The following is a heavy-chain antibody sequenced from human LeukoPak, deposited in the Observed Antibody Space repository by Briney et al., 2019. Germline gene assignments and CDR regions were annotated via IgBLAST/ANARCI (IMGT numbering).Heavy chain of an antibody. D-gene: IGHD2-2*01. CDR3: ARLAQLTRDAFDI. Sequence: SETLSLTCTVSGGSISSYYWSWIRQPPGRGLEWIGYIYHSGSTNYNPSLKSRVTISVDTSKNQFSLKLSSVTAADTAVYYCARLAQLTRDAFDIWGQGTMVTVSS. J-gene: IGHJ3*02. CDR2: IYHSGST. CDR1: GGSISSYY. V-gene: IGHV4-59*08.